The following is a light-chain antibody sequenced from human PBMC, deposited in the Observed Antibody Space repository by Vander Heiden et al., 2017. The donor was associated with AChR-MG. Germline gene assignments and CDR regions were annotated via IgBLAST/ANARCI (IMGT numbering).Light chain of an antibody. CDR2: DVS. CDR1: SRDVGGYNY. CDR3: CSYAGSYTFV. V-gene: IGLV2-11*01. J-gene: IGLJ2*01. Sequence: QSTLPQPRPVSGSPGPSVTISCTGTSRDVGGYNYVSGYQQPPGKAPKLMSDDVSKRPSGVPDRFSGSKSGNTAYLTSGGLQAEDEADYYCCSYAGSYTFVFGGGTKLTVL.